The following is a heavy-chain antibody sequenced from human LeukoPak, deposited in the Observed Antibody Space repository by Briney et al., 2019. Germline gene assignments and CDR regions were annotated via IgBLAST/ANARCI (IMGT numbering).Heavy chain of an antibody. CDR3: AKDGRGSSSQNNWFDP. Sequence: GGSLRLSCAASGFTFSSYAMSWVRQAPGKGLEWVSAISGSGGSTYYADSVKGRFTISRDNSKNTLYLQMNSLRAEDTAVYYCAKDGRGSSSQNNWFDPWGQGTLVTVSS. V-gene: IGHV3-23*01. D-gene: IGHD3-16*01. J-gene: IGHJ5*02. CDR1: GFTFSSYA. CDR2: ISGSGGST.